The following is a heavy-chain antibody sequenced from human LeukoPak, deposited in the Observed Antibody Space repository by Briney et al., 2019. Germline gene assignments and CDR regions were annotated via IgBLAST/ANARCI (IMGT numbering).Heavy chain of an antibody. CDR1: GSPFSASA. CDR3: ATVKYDYGDPVGWFDP. D-gene: IGHD4-17*01. CDR2: ILSTGTT. J-gene: IGHJ5*02. V-gene: IGHV3-23*01. Sequence: PGGSLRLSCAASGSPFSASAMTWVRQARGEGLEWVTHILSTGTTYYADSVRGRFTISRDNSKNTLYLLMTSLRADDTAVYYCATVKYDYGDPVGWFDPWGQGTLVTVSS.